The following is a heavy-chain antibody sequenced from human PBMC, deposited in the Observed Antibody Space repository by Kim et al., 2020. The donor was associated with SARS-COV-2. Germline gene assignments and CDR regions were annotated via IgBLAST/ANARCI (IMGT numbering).Heavy chain of an antibody. J-gene: IGHJ2*01. CDR3: ARAGIRLWSTHWYFDL. D-gene: IGHD5-18*01. V-gene: IGHV1-69*01. Sequence: KFQGRGTITADESTSTAYMELSSLRSEDTAVYYCARAGIRLWSTHWYFDLWGRGTLVTVSS.